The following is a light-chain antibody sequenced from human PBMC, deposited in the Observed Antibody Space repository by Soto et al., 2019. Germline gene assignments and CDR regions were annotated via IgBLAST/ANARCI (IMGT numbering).Light chain of an antibody. CDR3: QQHNDYPLT. V-gene: IGKV1-5*03. CDR2: KAS. CDR1: QSINSW. J-gene: IGKJ4*01. Sequence: DIQMTQSPFTLSASIGDRVTITCRASQSINSWLAWYQQKPGKAPKLLIYKASSLESGVPSRFSGSGSGTEFTLIISSLQPDDFATYYCQQHNDYPLTFGGGTKVEIK.